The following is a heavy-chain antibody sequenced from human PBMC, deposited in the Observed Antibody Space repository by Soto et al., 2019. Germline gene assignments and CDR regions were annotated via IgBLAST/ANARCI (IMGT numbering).Heavy chain of an antibody. V-gene: IGHV4-34*01. CDR2: VNHSGST. Sequence: QVQLQQWGAGLLKPSETLSLTCAVYVGSFSGYYWTWIRQPPGKGLEWFGEVNHSGSTNQNPSLRSRVIMTVDTSKNQFSLKVSSLTAADTALYYCARCITLKLGVQGDAPDKYYLDFWSQGTLVTVSS. CDR1: VGSFSGYY. J-gene: IGHJ4*02. D-gene: IGHD3-22*01. CDR3: ARCITLKLGVQGDAPDKYYLDF.